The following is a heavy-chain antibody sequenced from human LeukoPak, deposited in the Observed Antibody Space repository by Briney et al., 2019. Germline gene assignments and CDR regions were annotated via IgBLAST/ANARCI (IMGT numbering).Heavy chain of an antibody. J-gene: IGHJ4*02. V-gene: IGHV1-46*01. D-gene: IGHD3-22*01. Sequence: GASVKVSCKASGYTFTSYYMHWVRQAPGQGLEWMGIINPSGGSTSYAQKFQGRVTMTRDTSTSTVYTELSSLRSEDTAVYYCARATMTLVEDYWGQGTLVTVSS. CDR1: GYTFTSYY. CDR2: INPSGGST. CDR3: ARATMTLVEDY.